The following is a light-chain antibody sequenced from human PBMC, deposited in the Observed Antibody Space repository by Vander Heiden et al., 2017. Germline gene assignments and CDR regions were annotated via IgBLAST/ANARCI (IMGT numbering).Light chain of an antibody. CDR2: GNT. Sequence: QSVLTQPPSVSGAPGPRVPFSCTGSSSNIGAGFDVHWYQQLPGTAPKLLIYGNTNRPSGVPDRFSASRSGTSASLAITALQADDEADYYCQSHDRSLNGFVFGTGTRVTVL. CDR1: SSNIGAGFD. V-gene: IGLV1-40*01. J-gene: IGLJ1*01. CDR3: QSHDRSLNGFV.